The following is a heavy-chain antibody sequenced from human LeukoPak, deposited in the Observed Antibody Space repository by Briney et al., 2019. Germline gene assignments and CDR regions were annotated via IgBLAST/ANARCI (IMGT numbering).Heavy chain of an antibody. Sequence: PSDTLSLTCAVYGGSFSGYYWSWIRQPPGKGLELIGEINHSGSTNYNPSLKSRVTISVDTSKNQFSLKLSSVTAADTAVYYCARVLYYYDSSGYYYYFDYWGQGTLVTVSS. CDR1: GGSFSGYY. J-gene: IGHJ4*02. CDR3: ARVLYYYDSSGYYYYFDY. V-gene: IGHV4-34*01. D-gene: IGHD3-22*01. CDR2: INHSGST.